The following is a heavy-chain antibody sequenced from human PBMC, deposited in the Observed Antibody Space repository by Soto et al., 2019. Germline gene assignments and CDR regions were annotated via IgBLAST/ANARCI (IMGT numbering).Heavy chain of an antibody. Sequence: QVQLVQSGAEVKKPGSSVKVSCKASGGTFSSYTISWVRQAPGQGLEWMGRIIPILGIANYAQKFQGRVTITAEESTSTAYMELSSLRSEDTAVYYCARVGSIAARLARFDPWGQGTLVTVSS. V-gene: IGHV1-69*02. CDR3: ARVGSIAARLARFDP. J-gene: IGHJ5*02. CDR2: IIPILGIA. CDR1: GGTFSSYT. D-gene: IGHD6-6*01.